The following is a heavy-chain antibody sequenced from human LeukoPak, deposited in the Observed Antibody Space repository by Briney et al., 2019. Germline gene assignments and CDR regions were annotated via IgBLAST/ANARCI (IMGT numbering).Heavy chain of an antibody. D-gene: IGHD1-7*01. CDR1: GFTFSGYA. CDR2: ISGSGGST. J-gene: IGHJ4*02. Sequence: GGSLRLSCAASGFTFSGYAMSWVRQAPGKGLEWVSAISGSGGSTYYADSVKGRFTISRDNSKNTLYLQMNSLRAEDTAVYYCAKSLRNWNYVPFLGYWGQGTLVTVSS. V-gene: IGHV3-23*01. CDR3: AKSLRNWNYVPFLGY.